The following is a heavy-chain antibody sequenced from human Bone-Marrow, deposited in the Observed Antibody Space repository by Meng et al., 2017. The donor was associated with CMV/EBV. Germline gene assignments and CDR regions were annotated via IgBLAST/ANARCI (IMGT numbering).Heavy chain of an antibody. Sequence: GESLKISCAASGFTFSSYWMSWVRQAPGKGLEWVANIKQDGSEKYYVDSVTGRFTISRDNAKNSLYLQMNSLRAEDTALYYCARVLVSGITMVRGVKDYWGQGTLVTVSS. V-gene: IGHV3-7*03. CDR3: ARVLVSGITMVRGVKDY. CDR2: IKQDGSEK. D-gene: IGHD3-10*01. J-gene: IGHJ4*02. CDR1: GFTFSSYW.